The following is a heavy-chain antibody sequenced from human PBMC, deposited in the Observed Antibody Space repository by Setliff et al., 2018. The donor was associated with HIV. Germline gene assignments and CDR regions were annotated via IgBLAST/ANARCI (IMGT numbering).Heavy chain of an antibody. CDR3: ARDERWLQFYFYYYHMDV. V-gene: IGHV3-30*04. CDR1: GFTFSSYA. CDR2: ISYDGSNK. Sequence: GGSLRLSCAASGFTFSSYAMHWVRQAPGKGLEWVAVISYDGSNKFYADSVKGRFTISRDNSKNTLYLQMNSLRAEDTAVYYCARDERWLQFYFYYYHMDVWGKGTTVTVSS. J-gene: IGHJ6*03. D-gene: IGHD5-12*01.